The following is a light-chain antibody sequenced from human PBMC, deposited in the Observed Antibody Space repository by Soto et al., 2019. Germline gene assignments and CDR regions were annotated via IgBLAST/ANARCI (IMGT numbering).Light chain of an antibody. CDR1: QSVSSSY. CDR2: GAS. J-gene: IGKJ2*01. V-gene: IGKV3-20*01. Sequence: EIVLTQSPGTLSLSPEERATLSCRASQSVSSSYLAWYQQKPGQAPRLLIYGASSRATGIPDRFSGSGSGTDFPLNISRLEPEDFAVYYCQQYGSSPPLYTFGQGTKLEIK. CDR3: QQYGSSPPLYT.